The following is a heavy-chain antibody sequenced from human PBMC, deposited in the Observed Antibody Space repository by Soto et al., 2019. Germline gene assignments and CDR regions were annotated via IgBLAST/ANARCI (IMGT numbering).Heavy chain of an antibody. Sequence: VQLVESGGGLVKPGGSLTLSCAASGFTFSSYSMNWVRQAPGKGLEWVSSISSSSSYIYYADSVKGRFTISRDNAKKSLYLQMNSLRGEDTAVYSCARDYYGSGSYYGMDVWGQGTTVTVSS. V-gene: IGHV3-21*01. J-gene: IGHJ6*02. CDR1: GFTFSSYS. D-gene: IGHD3-10*01. CDR3: ARDYYGSGSYYGMDV. CDR2: ISSSSSYI.